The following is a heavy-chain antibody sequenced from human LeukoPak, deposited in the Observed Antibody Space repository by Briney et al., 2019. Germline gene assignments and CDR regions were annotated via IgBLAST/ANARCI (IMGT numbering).Heavy chain of an antibody. CDR2: IIPIFGTA. Sequence: ASVKVSCKASGGTFTSYAISWGRQAPGQGLEWRGGIIPIFGTANYAQKFQGRVTITADESTSTAYMELSSLRSEDTAVYYCAESLIAARKGTGDNWFDPWGQGTLVTVSS. V-gene: IGHV1-69*13. D-gene: IGHD6-6*01. CDR3: AESLIAARKGTGDNWFDP. CDR1: GGTFTSYA. J-gene: IGHJ5*02.